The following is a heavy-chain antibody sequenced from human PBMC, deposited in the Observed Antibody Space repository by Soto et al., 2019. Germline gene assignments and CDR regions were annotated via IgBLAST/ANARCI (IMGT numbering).Heavy chain of an antibody. Sequence: PGPQVKVSCKASGGTFSSYAISWVRQAPGQGLEWMGGIIPIFGTANYAQKFQGRVTITADESTSTAYMELSSLRSEDTAVYYCVSGGQWLGGDYYYYGMDVWGQGTTVTVSS. V-gene: IGHV1-69*01. D-gene: IGHD6-19*01. CDR2: IIPIFGTA. CDR1: GGTFSSYA. J-gene: IGHJ6*02. CDR3: VSGGQWLGGDYYYYGMDV.